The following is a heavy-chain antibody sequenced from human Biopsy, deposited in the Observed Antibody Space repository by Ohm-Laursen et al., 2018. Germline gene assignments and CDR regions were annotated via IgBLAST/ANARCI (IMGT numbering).Heavy chain of an antibody. J-gene: IGHJ4*02. V-gene: IGHV1-24*01. CDR2: FAPENGKT. D-gene: IGHD1-1*01. CDR1: GYAVTEFS. Sequence: SVKVSCKISGYAVTEFSMHWVRQAPGKGLEWMEGFAPENGKTIYAQKFQGRVTMTEDTSTDTAYMELSSLRSEDTAVYYCAADINVWNVNYWGQGTQVTVSS. CDR3: AADINVWNVNY.